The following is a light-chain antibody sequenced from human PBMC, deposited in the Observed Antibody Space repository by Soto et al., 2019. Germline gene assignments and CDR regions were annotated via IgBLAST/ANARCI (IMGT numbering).Light chain of an antibody. Sequence: QLVLTQSSSASASLASSVKLTCTLSSGHTTYIIAWHQQQPGKAPRYLMKLETSGSYNKGSGVPDRFSGSSSGADRYLTISNLQFEDEADYYCETWDINTHVVFGGGTKLTVL. J-gene: IGLJ2*01. V-gene: IGLV4-60*02. CDR1: SGHTTYI. CDR2: LETSGSY. CDR3: ETWDINTHVV.